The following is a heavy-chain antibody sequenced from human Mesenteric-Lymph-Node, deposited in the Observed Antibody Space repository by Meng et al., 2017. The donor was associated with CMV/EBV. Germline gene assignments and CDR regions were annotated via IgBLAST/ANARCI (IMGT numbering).Heavy chain of an antibody. CDR1: GGSISSYY. Sequence: ESLKISCTVSGGSISSYYWSWIRQPPGKGLEWIGYIYYSGSTNYNPSLKSRVTISVDTSKNQFSLKLSSVTAADTAVYYCARVNLNYYYYGMDVWGQGTTVTVSS. J-gene: IGHJ6*02. CDR2: IYYSGST. CDR3: ARVNLNYYYYGMDV. V-gene: IGHV4-59*12.